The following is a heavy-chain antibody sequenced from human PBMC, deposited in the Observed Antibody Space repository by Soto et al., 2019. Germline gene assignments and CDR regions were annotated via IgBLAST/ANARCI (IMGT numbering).Heavy chain of an antibody. CDR3: ARDTVSYGDHSFDP. Sequence: GGSLRLSCAASGFTFSSYSMNWVRQAPGKGLEWVSYVSSSSSTIYYADSVKGRFTISRDNAKNSLYLQMNSLRDEDTAVYYCARDTVSYGDHSFDPWGQGTLVTVSS. V-gene: IGHV3-48*02. J-gene: IGHJ5*02. CDR2: VSSSSSTI. CDR1: GFTFSSYS. D-gene: IGHD4-17*01.